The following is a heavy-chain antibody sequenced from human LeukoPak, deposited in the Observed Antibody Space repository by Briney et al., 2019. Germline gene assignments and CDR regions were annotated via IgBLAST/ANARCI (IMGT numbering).Heavy chain of an antibody. D-gene: IGHD1-14*01. V-gene: IGHV1-24*01. CDR1: GYTLTELS. CDR3: ATWAQRVSIGTYYFDY. Sequence: ASVKVSCKVSGYTLTELSMHWVRQAPGKGLEWMGGFDPEDGETIYAQKFQGRVTMTEDTSTDTAYMELSSLRSEDTAVYYCATWAQRVSIGTYYFDYWGQGTLVTVSS. J-gene: IGHJ4*02. CDR2: FDPEDGET.